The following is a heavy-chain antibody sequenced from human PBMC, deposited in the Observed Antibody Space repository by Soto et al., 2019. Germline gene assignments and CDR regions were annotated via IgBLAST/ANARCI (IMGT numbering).Heavy chain of an antibody. CDR3: AKQRADYGSGADTFYFDS. CDR1: GVTFSNYV. J-gene: IGHJ4*02. D-gene: IGHD3-10*01. V-gene: IGHV3-23*01. Sequence: EVQLLESGGGLVQPGGSLRLSCTVSGVTFSNYVMNWVRQAPGKGLEWVSSLSGSGGTTYYADSVKGRFIISRDNSKNTLYLLRNSLRAEDTALYYCAKQRADYGSGADTFYFDSWGQGALVTVSS. CDR2: LSGSGGTT.